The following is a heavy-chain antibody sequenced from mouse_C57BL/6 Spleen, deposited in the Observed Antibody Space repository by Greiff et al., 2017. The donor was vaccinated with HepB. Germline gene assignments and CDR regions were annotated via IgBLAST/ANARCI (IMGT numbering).Heavy chain of an antibody. D-gene: IGHD2-4*01. CDR3: ARKRGMITTVFDY. J-gene: IGHJ2*01. CDR1: GYTFTSYW. Sequence: QVHVKQPGAELVKPGASVKLSCKASGYTFTSYWMQWVKQRPGQGLEWIGEIDPSDSYTNYNQKFKGKATLTVDTSSSTAYMQLSSLTSEDSAVYYCARKRGMITTVFDYWGQGTTLTVSS. V-gene: IGHV1-50*01. CDR2: IDPSDSYT.